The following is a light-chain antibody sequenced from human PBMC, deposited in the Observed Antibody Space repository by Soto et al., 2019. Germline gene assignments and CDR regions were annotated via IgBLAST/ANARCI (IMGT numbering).Light chain of an antibody. CDR3: QQSFMPPET. V-gene: IGKV1-39*01. Sequence: DIQMTQSPSSLSASVGDRVTVTCRASQSIGRYLNWNQQKPGKAPKLLIYDVSSLQTGVPSRFSGVESGTDLRPTSTGLQPEDFANYYVQQSFMPPETLGKGTKREI. J-gene: IGKJ2*01. CDR1: QSIGRY. CDR2: DVS.